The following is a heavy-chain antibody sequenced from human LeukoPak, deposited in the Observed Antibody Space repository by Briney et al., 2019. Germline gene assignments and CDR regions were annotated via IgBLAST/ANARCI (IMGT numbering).Heavy chain of an antibody. D-gene: IGHD2-15*01. CDR1: GYTFTSYG. J-gene: IGHJ4*02. CDR2: IDPNSGGT. CDR3: ARSHLGRGPFDY. Sequence: ASVTVSCKASGYTFTSYGISWVRQAPGQGLEWMGWIDPNSGGTNYAQKFQGRVTMTRDTSISTAYMELSRLRSDDTAVYYCARSHLGRGPFDYWGQGTLVTVSS. V-gene: IGHV1-2*02.